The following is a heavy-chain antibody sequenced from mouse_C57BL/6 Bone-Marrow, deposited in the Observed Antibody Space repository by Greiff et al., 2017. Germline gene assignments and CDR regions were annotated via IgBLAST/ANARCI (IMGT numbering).Heavy chain of an antibody. CDR2: INPNNGGT. CDR1: GYTFTDYN. Sequence: DVKLQEPGPELVKPGASVKLSCKASGYTFTDYNMHWVKQSHGQSLEWIGNINPNNGGTSYNQKFKGKATLTVNKSSSTAYMELRSLPSEDSAVYSCACSSPTTVVAPRYFDVWGTGTTVTVSS. CDR3: ACSSPTTVVAPRYFDV. D-gene: IGHD1-1*01. J-gene: IGHJ1*03. V-gene: IGHV1-22*01.